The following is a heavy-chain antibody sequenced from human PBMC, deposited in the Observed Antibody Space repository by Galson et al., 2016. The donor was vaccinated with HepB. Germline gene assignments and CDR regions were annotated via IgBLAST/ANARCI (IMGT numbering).Heavy chain of an antibody. J-gene: IGHJ3*02. V-gene: IGHV1-2*04. D-gene: IGHD6-25*01. CDR1: GDTFTGYY. CDR3: ATSTGYRSGWSAFDI. CDR2: LSANSGAT. Sequence: SVKVSCKASGDTFTGYYIHWVRQAPGQGLEWMAWLSANSGATNYAQKFRGWVTMTRDTSISTAYMELTSLTSDATAIYYCATSTGYRSGWSAFDIWGQGTMVTVSS.